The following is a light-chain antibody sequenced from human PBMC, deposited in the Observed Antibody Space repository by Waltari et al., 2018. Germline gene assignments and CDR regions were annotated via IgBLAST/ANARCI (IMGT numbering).Light chain of an antibody. J-gene: IGKJ1*01. CDR1: QSVSS. Sequence: DIVMTQPPATLSVAPGERATLSCRASQSVSSLAWYQQKPGQAPRRLIYGASTRATGVPARFSGSGSGTEFTLTISSLQSEDFAVYYCQQYNNWPGTFGQGTKVEIK. V-gene: IGKV3-15*01. CDR2: GAS. CDR3: QQYNNWPGT.